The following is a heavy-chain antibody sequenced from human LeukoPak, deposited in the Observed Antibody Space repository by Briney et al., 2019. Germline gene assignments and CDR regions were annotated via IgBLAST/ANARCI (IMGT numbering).Heavy chain of an antibody. CDR1: GFTFDDYA. Sequence: GGSLRLSCAASGFTFDDYAMHWVRQAPGKGLEWVSLISWDGGSTYYADSVKGRFTISRDNSKNSLYLQMNSLRAEDTALYYCAKEATRAHYCSGGSCYSARHTDYYYYYMDVWGKGTTVTVSS. CDR3: AKEATRAHYCSGGSCYSARHTDYYYYYMDV. V-gene: IGHV3-43D*03. D-gene: IGHD2-15*01. J-gene: IGHJ6*03. CDR2: ISWDGGST.